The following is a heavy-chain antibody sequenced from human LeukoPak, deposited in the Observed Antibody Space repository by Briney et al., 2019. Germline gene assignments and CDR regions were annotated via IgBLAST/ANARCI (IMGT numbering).Heavy chain of an antibody. CDR1: GYTFSNCG. V-gene: IGHV1-18*01. D-gene: IGHD2-2*02. Sequence: GASVKVSCKAAGYTFSNCGMTGVRQAPGQGREGIVLIRVYHGNTNYPPTLQGRVTLTTDTSTTTAYMELRSLRSDDTALYYCARTCSSSSCYMVHWGQGTLVTVSS. J-gene: IGHJ4*02. CDR3: ARTCSSSSCYMVH. CDR2: IRVYHGNT.